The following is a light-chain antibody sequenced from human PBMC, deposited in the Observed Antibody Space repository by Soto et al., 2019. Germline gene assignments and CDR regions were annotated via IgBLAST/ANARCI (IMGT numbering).Light chain of an antibody. J-gene: IGLJ1*01. V-gene: IGLV2-11*01. CDR3: CSYAGSYTYV. CDR1: SSDVGGHNY. Sequence: QSALTQPRSVSGSPGQSVTISCTGTSSDVGGHNYVSWYQQHPGKAPKLMISSVSKRPSGVPDRFSGSKSGNTASLTISGLQAEDEADYYRCSYAGSYTYVFGTGTKVTVL. CDR2: SVS.